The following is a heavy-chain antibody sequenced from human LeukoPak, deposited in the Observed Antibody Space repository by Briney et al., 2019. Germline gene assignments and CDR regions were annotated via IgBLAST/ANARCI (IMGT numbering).Heavy chain of an antibody. Sequence: ASVKVSCKASGYTFTSYYMHWVRQAPGQGLEWMGIINPSGGSTSYAQKFQGRVTMTRDTSTSTVYMELSSLRSEDTAVYYCAVVVITGAFDVWGQGTMVTVSS. CDR2: INPSGGST. V-gene: IGHV1-46*01. J-gene: IGHJ3*01. CDR3: AVVVITGAFDV. D-gene: IGHD3-22*01. CDR1: GYTFTSYY.